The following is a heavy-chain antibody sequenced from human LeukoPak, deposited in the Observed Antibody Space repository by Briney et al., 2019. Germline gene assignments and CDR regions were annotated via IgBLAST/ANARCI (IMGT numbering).Heavy chain of an antibody. J-gene: IGHJ4*02. V-gene: IGHV3-11*01. D-gene: IGHD3-22*01. Sequence: KAGGSLRLSCAASGFTFSDYYMSWIRQAPGKGLEWVSYICDSGRTIYYADSVKGRFTISRDSAKNSVYLQMNNLGAEDTAVYYCARDRLGDYDHSGYYDKWGQGTLVTVSS. CDR1: GFTFSDYY. CDR2: ICDSGRTI. CDR3: ARDRLGDYDHSGYYDK.